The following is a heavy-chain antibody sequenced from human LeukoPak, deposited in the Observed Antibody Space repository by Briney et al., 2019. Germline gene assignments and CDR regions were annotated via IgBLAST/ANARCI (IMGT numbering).Heavy chain of an antibody. CDR1: GFTFSSYW. Sequence: GGSLRLSCVGSGFTFSSYWMHWVRQAPGKGPVWVSHINSEESNIMYADSVKGRFTISRDNAKYTLYLQMKSLRVEDTAMCYCARVKEIGCDFDMCGQGTMVTVSS. CDR2: INSEESNI. V-gene: IGHV3-74*03. J-gene: IGHJ3*02. D-gene: IGHD5-24*01. CDR3: ARVKEIGCDFDM.